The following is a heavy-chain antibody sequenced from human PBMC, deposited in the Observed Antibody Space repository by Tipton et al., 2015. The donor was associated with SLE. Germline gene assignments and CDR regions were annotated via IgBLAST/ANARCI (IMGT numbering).Heavy chain of an antibody. J-gene: IGHJ3*02. CDR3: ARYSSGKAFDI. Sequence: TLSLTCTVSGGSISSNSYYWGWIRQPPGKGLEWIGSIYYSGSTYYNPSLKSRVTISVDTSKNQFSLKLRSVTAADTAVYYCARYSSGKAFDIWGQGTMVTVSS. V-gene: IGHV4-39*01. CDR2: IYYSGST. D-gene: IGHD6-19*01. CDR1: GGSISSNSYY.